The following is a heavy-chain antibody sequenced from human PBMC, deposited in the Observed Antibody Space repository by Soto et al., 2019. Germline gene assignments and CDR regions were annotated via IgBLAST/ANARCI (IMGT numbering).Heavy chain of an antibody. CDR1: GGSISSYY. CDR3: ARDSPPKNTVPPTYYYYGMDV. J-gene: IGHJ6*02. Sequence: PSETLSLTCTVSGGSISSYYWSWIRQPPGKGLEWIGYIYYSGSTNYNPSLKSRVTISVDTSKNQFSLKLSSVTAADTAVYYCARDSPPKNTVPPTYYYYGMDVWGQGTTDTVSS. V-gene: IGHV4-59*01. CDR2: IYYSGST. D-gene: IGHD4-4*01.